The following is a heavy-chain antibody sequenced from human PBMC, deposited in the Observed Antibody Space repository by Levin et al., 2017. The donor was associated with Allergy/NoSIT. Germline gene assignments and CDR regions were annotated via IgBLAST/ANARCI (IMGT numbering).Heavy chain of an antibody. Sequence: AGGSLRLSCAASGFTFNSYGMHWVRQAPGKGLEWVAVIWYDGTSRYYADSVKGRFTISRDNSKNTLYLQMNSLRAEDTAVYCCARDLTRSGSGSHYPPIRYYYNYGMDVWGQGTTVTVSS. CDR2: IWYDGTSR. D-gene: IGHD3-10*01. CDR1: GFTFNSYG. CDR3: ARDLTRSGSGSHYPPIRYYYNYGMDV. J-gene: IGHJ6*02. V-gene: IGHV3-33*01.